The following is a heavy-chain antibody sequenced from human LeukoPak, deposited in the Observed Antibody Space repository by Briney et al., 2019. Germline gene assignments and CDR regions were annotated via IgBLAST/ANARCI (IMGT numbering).Heavy chain of an antibody. Sequence: GASVKVSCKASGYTFTAYYMQWVRQAPGQGLEWMGWINPNTGATSYAQKFQGRVTMTRDTSINTAYMELSRLRGDDTAVYYCVRSGAVAGSRGYYYFYYYMDVWAKGTTVTISS. CDR1: GYTFTAYY. CDR2: INPNTGAT. CDR3: VRSGAVAGSRGYYYFYYYMDV. J-gene: IGHJ6*03. D-gene: IGHD6-19*01. V-gene: IGHV1-2*02.